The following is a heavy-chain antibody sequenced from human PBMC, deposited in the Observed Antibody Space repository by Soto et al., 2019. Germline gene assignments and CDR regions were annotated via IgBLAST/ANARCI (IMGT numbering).Heavy chain of an antibody. D-gene: IGHD3-10*01. J-gene: IGHJ3*02. CDR3: RWLWFGETFDAFDI. Sequence: EVQLVESGGGLVKPGGSLRLSCAASGFTFSNAWMSWVRQAPGKGLEWVGRIKSKTDGGTTDYAAPVKGRFTISRDDSKNTLYLQMDRLKTEDTAVYYCRWLWFGETFDAFDIWGQGTMVTVSS. V-gene: IGHV3-15*01. CDR1: GFTFSNAW. CDR2: IKSKTDGGTT.